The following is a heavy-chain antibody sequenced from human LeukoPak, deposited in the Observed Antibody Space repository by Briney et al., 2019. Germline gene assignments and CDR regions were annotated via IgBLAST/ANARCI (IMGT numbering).Heavy chain of an antibody. J-gene: IGHJ6*02. D-gene: IGHD3-16*02. CDR2: ISYDGSSK. V-gene: IGHV3-30*03. Sequence: GGSLRLSCAASGFTFSSYGMHWVRQAPGKGLEWVAVISYDGSSKYYVDSLKGRFTISRDNSKDTLYLQLDGLRAEDTALYYCAREEHDYVWGSYRYYYYYGIDVWGQGTTVTVSS. CDR1: GFTFSSYG. CDR3: AREEHDYVWGSYRYYYYYGIDV.